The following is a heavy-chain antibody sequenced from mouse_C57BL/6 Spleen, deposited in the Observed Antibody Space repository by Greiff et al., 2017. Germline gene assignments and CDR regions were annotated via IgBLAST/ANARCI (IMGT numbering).Heavy chain of an antibody. Sequence: VQLQQSGAELVRPGASVKLSCTASGFNIKDYYMHWVKQRPEQGLEWIGRIDPEDGETEYAPKFQGKATMTADTSSNTAYLQLSSLTSEDTAVYYCTTGVTTVVADYWGQGTTLTVSS. J-gene: IGHJ2*01. D-gene: IGHD1-1*01. V-gene: IGHV14-1*01. CDR1: GFNIKDYY. CDR2: IDPEDGET. CDR3: TTGVTTVVADY.